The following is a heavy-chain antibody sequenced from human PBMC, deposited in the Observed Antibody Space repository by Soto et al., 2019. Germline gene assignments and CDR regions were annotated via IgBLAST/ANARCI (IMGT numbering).Heavy chain of an antibody. D-gene: IGHD6-25*01. CDR1: VGSIRSYY. CDR3: TRRLFDY. J-gene: IGHJ4*02. Sequence: PSETLALTCTVSVGSIRSYYWSWIRQPPGKGLEWIGYIYYSGSTNYNPSLKSRVTISVDTSKNQFSLKLSSVTAADTAVYYCTRRLFDYWGQGTLVTVSS. CDR2: IYYSGST. V-gene: IGHV4-59*08.